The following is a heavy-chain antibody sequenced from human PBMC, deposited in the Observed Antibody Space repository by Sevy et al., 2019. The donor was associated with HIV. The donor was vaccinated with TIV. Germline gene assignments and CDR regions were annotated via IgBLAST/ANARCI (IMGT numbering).Heavy chain of an antibody. Sequence: GGSLRLSCAASGFTFSSYDMHWVRQATGKGLEWVSTIGTAGDTYYPGSVKGRFTISRENAKNSLYLQMNSLRAGDTAVYYCAIGGDIVVVPAVWGYMDVWGKGTTVTVSS. J-gene: IGHJ6*03. CDR1: GFTFSSYD. CDR2: IGTAGDT. V-gene: IGHV3-13*01. CDR3: AIGGDIVVVPAVWGYMDV. D-gene: IGHD2-2*01.